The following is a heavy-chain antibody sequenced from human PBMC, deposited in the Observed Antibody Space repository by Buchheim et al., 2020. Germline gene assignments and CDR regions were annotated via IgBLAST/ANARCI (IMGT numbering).Heavy chain of an antibody. D-gene: IGHD1-26*01. CDR3: AKDTVRKWELNY. CDR1: GFTFSSYG. CDR2: ISYDGSNK. V-gene: IGHV3-30*18. J-gene: IGHJ4*02. Sequence: QVQLVESGGGVVQPGRSLRLSCAASGFTFSSYGMHWVRQAPGKGLEWVAVISYDGSNKYYADSVKGRFTISRDNSKKTLLLQMNSLRAEDTAVYYCAKDTVRKWELNYWGQGTL.